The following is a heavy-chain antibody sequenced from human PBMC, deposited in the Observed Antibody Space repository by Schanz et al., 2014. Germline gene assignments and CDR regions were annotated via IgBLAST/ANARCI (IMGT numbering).Heavy chain of an antibody. D-gene: IGHD3-10*01. V-gene: IGHV4-39*01. Sequence: QLQLQESGPGLVKPSETLSLTCTVAGGSISSSTYYWGWIRQPPGKGLEWIGNIYYGGSTHYNLSLKSRVPIPVATTKNRFSWSLGSLPAADTAVYYCARRRSGSPFDYWGQGTLVTVSS. J-gene: IGHJ4*02. CDR3: ARRRSGSPFDY. CDR2: IYYGGST. CDR1: GGSISSSTYY.